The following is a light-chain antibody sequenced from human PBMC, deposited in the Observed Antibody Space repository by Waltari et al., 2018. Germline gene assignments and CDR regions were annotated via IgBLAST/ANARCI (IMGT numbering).Light chain of an antibody. CDR2: DAS. J-gene: IGKJ5*01. Sequence: DIQMTQSPSTLSASVGDRVSITCRASQSIVSWLAWYQQRPGKAPKLLIYDASTLESRVPSRFSGSGSGTDFTLIISSLQPEDFATYYCQQSYSTPKITFGQGTRLEIK. V-gene: IGKV1-5*01. CDR1: QSIVSW. CDR3: QQSYSTPKIT.